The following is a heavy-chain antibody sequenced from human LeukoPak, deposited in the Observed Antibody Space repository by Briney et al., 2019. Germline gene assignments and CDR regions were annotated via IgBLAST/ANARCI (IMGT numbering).Heavy chain of an antibody. J-gene: IGHJ3*02. V-gene: IGHV3-73*01. Sequence: GGSLRLSCAASGFTFSGSAMHWVRQASGKGLEWVGRIRSKANSYATAYAASVKGRFTISRDDSKNTAYLQMDSLKTEDTAVYYCTRDGSSSDWSAFDIRGQGTMVTVSS. D-gene: IGHD6-25*01. CDR2: IRSKANSYAT. CDR1: GFTFSGSA. CDR3: TRDGSSSDWSAFDI.